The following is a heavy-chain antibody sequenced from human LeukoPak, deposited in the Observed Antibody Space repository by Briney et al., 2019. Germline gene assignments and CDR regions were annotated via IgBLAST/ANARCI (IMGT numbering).Heavy chain of an antibody. J-gene: IGHJ4*02. CDR1: GYNLTELS. CDR2: FDPKDGET. V-gene: IGHV1-24*01. Sequence: GASVKVSCKVSGYNLTELSMHWVRQAPGKGLEWMGGFDPKDGETIYAQKFRGRVTMTEDTSTDTAYMELSSLRSEDTAVYYCARRKARDLILDYWGQGTLVTVSS. CDR3: ARRKARDLILDY. D-gene: IGHD3/OR15-3a*01.